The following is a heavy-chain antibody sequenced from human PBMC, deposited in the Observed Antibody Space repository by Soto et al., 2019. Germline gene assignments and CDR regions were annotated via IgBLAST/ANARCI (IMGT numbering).Heavy chain of an antibody. CDR3: ARAYCGGDCYSPYYYYGMDV. CDR2: IIPIFGTA. V-gene: IGHV1-69*12. J-gene: IGHJ6*02. Sequence: QVQLVQSGAEVKKPGSSVKVSCKASGGTFSSYAISWVRQAPGQGLEWMRGIIPIFGTANYAQKFQGRVTITADESTSTAYMELSSLRSEDTAVYYCARAYCGGDCYSPYYYYGMDVWGQGTTVTVSS. CDR1: GGTFSSYA. D-gene: IGHD2-21*02.